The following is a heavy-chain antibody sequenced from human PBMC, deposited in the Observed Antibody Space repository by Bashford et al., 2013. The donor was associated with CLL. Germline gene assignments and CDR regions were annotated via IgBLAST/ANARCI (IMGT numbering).Heavy chain of an antibody. D-gene: IGHD5-12*01. J-gene: IGHJ4*02. V-gene: IGHV4-59*08. CDR2: IYSSGST. Sequence: SETLSLTCTVSGGSIRSYYWSWIRQPPGKGLEWIGYIYSSGSTYYKPPLKSRVTISVDTSKNQFSLRLSSVTAADTAVYYCARHGLSSGFDIDYWGQGTLVTVSS. CDR1: GGSIRSYY. CDR3: ARHGLSSGFDIDY.